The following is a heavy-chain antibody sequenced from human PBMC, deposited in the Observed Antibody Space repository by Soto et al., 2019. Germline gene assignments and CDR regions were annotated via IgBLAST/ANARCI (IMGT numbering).Heavy chain of an antibody. CDR2: IIPIFGTA. D-gene: IGHD3-22*01. V-gene: IGHV1-69*12. J-gene: IGHJ5*02. CDR3: ARGHHYYDSSGYPNPRWFDP. CDR1: GGTFSSYA. Sequence: QVQLVQSGAEVKKPGSSVKVSCKASGGTFSSYAISWVRQAPGQGLEWMGGIIPIFGTANYAQKFQGRVTITADESTSTAYMELSSLRSEDTAVYYCARGHHYYDSSGYPNPRWFDPWGQGTLVTVSS.